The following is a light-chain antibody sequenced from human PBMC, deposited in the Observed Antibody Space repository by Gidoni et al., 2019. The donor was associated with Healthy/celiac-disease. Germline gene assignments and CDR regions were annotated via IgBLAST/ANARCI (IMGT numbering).Light chain of an antibody. Sequence: EIVLTQSPGTLSLSPWERATLSCRASQSVSSSYLAWYQQKPGQAPRLLIYGASSRATGIPDRFSGSGSGTDFTLTISRLEPEDFAVYYCQQYGSSPRTFGPGTKVDIQ. V-gene: IGKV3-20*01. CDR2: GAS. CDR1: QSVSSSY. CDR3: QQYGSSPRT. J-gene: IGKJ3*01.